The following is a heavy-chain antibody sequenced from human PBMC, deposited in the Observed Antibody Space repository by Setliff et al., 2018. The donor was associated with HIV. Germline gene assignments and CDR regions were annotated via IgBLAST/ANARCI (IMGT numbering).Heavy chain of an antibody. CDR1: GFTFDDYG. D-gene: IGHD3-3*01. V-gene: IGHV3-20*04. Sequence: GGSLRLSCAASGFTFDDYGMSWVRQTPRKGLEWVSGINWNGGSTGYADSVKGRFTISRDNAKNSLYLQMNSLTAEDTAVYYCARDVSWRVRTYIDYWGQGALVTAPQ. CDR3: ARDVSWRVRTYIDY. CDR2: INWNGGST. J-gene: IGHJ4*02.